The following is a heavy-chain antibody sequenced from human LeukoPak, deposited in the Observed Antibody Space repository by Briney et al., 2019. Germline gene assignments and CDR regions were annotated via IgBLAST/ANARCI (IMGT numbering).Heavy chain of an antibody. J-gene: IGHJ4*02. CDR1: GGSISSSTYH. V-gene: IGHV4-39*01. Sequence: PSETLSLTCTVSGGSISSSTYHRGWIRQPPGKGLDWIGSIYYTGSTYYNPSLKSRVTISVDTSKNQFSLKLSSVTAADTAVYYCARLLGAVLGTSGHWGQGTLVTVSS. D-gene: IGHD2-8*01. CDR2: IYYTGST. CDR3: ARLLGAVLGTSGH.